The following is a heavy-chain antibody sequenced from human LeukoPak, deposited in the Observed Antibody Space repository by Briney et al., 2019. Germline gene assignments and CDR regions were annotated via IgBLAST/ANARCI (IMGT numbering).Heavy chain of an antibody. D-gene: IGHD3-22*01. CDR3: ARGLYDSSAYFAY. J-gene: IGHJ4*02. V-gene: IGHV1-8*03. Sequence: GASVKVSCKASGYTFSSYGISWVRQAPGQGLEWMGWTNIYNGNTAQKLQGRVTLTRSTSISTAYMELSSLRSEDTAVYYCARGLYDSSAYFAYWGQGTLVTVSS. CDR2: TNIYNGNT. CDR1: GYTFSSYG.